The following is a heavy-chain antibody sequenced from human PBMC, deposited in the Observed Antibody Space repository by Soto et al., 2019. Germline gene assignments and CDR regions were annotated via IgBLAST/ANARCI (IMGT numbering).Heavy chain of an antibody. J-gene: IGHJ5*02. Sequence: QVQLVQSGAEVKKPGASVKVSCKASGYTFTSHGIIWVRQAPGQGLEWMGWISADSGITNYAQSLQGRVTMTTDTSTSTAFMELRSLRSDDTAVYYCARVETDGMLSWLDPWGQGTLVTVSS. D-gene: IGHD2-8*01. CDR2: ISADSGIT. CDR3: ARVETDGMLSWLDP. V-gene: IGHV1-18*01. CDR1: GYTFTSHG.